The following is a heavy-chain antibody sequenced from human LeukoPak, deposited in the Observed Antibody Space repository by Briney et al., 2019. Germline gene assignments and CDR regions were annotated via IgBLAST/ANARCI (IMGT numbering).Heavy chain of an antibody. V-gene: IGHV4-34*01. CDR3: ARDLRFFGYSYGSQRDYYYGMDV. CDR1: GESFSGYY. CDR2: INHSGST. D-gene: IGHD5-18*01. Sequence: SETMSLTCAVYGESFSGYYWSWIRQPPGKGLKWIGEINHSGSTNYNPSLKSRVTISVDTSKNQFSLKLSSVTAADTAVYYCARDLRFFGYSYGSQRDYYYGMDVWGQGTTVTVSS. J-gene: IGHJ6*02.